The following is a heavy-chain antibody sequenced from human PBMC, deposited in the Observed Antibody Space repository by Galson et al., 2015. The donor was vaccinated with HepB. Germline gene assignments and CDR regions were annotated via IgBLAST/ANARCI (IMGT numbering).Heavy chain of an antibody. CDR3: VNGSDV. Sequence: CAISGDSVTSKSAVWNWIRQSPSRGLEWLGRTYFRSQWPIDYSVSVKSRIPINADTSQNQFSLHLNSMTPEDTAVYYCVNGSDVWGQGTPVIVSS. CDR2: TYFRSQWPI. CDR1: GDSVTSKSAV. J-gene: IGHJ6*02. V-gene: IGHV6-1*01.